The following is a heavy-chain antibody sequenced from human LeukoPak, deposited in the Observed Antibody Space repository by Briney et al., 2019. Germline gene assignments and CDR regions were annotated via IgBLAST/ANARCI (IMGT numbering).Heavy chain of an antibody. J-gene: IGHJ3*02. CDR3: ARSSGVIGAFDI. V-gene: IGHV1-18*04. CDR1: GYTFTGYY. Sequence: GASVKVSCKASGYTFTGYYMHWVRQAPGQGLEWMGWISAYNGNTNYAQKLQGRVTMITDTSTSTAYMELRSLRSDDTAVYYCARSSGVIGAFDIWGQGTMVAVSS. CDR2: ISAYNGNT. D-gene: IGHD3-10*01.